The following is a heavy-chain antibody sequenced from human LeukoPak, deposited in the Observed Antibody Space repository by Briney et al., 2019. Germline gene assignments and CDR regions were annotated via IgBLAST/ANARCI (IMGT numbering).Heavy chain of an antibody. CDR1: GFTFSSYD. V-gene: IGHV3-13*01. Sequence: PGGSLRLSCAASGFTFSSYDMHWVRQATGKGLEWVSAIGTAGDTYYPGSVKGRFTISRENAKNSLYLQMNSLRAEDTAVYYCARGSLGGPGVLMAYAMYYWGQGTLVTVSS. CDR3: ARGSLGGPGVLMAYAMYY. D-gene: IGHD2-8*01. J-gene: IGHJ4*02. CDR2: IGTAGDT.